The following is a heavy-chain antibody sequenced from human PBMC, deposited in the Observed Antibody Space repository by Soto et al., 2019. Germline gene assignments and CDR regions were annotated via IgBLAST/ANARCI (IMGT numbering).Heavy chain of an antibody. CDR2: INPNGYTS. J-gene: IGHJ4*02. V-gene: IGHV1-46*01. Sequence: QVQMVQSGAEVKKPGASVKLSCKASGYTFMNYYIHWVRQAPGQGLEWMGIINPNGYTSTLAQKFQGRLTVTSETSTSTVYMELGSLSSEDTAVYDCARDLHGAFTTMVYWGQGSLVTVSS. D-gene: IGHD5-18*01. CDR1: GYTFMNYY. CDR3: ARDLHGAFTTMVY.